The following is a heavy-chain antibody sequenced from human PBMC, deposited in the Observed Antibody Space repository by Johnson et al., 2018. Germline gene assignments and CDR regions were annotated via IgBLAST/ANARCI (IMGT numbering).Heavy chain of an antibody. CDR3: ARGGGYIYGYGDGTYGMDV. CDR1: GGSISSYY. CDR2: IYSSGST. D-gene: IGHD5-18*01. Sequence: QVQLQESGPGLVKPSETLSLTCPVSGGSISSYYWSWIRQPPGTGLEWIGYIYSSGSTNYNPSLKRRVPISVATSKNQFSLKLRSVPAADTAVYYCARGGGYIYGYGDGTYGMDVWGQGTTVTVSS. V-gene: IGHV4-59*01. J-gene: IGHJ6*02.